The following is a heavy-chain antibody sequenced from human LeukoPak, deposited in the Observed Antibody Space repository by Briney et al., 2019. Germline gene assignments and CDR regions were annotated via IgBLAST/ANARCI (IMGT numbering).Heavy chain of an antibody. V-gene: IGHV3-7*01. CDR1: GFSISHHW. CDR3: AREDAVSSPGFDS. D-gene: IGHD2-8*01. J-gene: IGHJ5*01. CDR2: IRGDGNDL. Sequence: GGSLRLSRVGSGFSISHHWIDWVRQAPGTGLEWVANIRGDGNDLYYADSVKDRFTISRDNLKNSVFLQMNSLRVEDTAVYYCAREDAVSSPGFDSWGQGTLVTVSS.